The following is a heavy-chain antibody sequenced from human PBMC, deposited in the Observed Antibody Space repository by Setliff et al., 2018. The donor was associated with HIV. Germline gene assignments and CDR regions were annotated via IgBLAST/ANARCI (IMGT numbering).Heavy chain of an antibody. CDR2: IYHSGTT. V-gene: IGHV4-4*02. CDR3: ARGRQIGIEGAGAFDI. J-gene: IGHJ3*02. CDR1: GGSISNYYW. D-gene: IGHD1-26*01. Sequence: SETLSLTCIVSGGSISNYYWWTWVRQPPGKGLEWIGEIYHSGTTDYKPSLKSLVTMSLDQAKKQLSLRLSYVTAADTAVYYCARGRQIGIEGAGAFDIWGPGTVVTVSS.